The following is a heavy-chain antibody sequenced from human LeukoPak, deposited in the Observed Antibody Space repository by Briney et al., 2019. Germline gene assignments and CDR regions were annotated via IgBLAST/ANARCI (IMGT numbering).Heavy chain of an antibody. J-gene: IGHJ3*02. CDR2: IYYSGST. CDR1: GGSISSGGYY. Sequence: SQTLSLTCTVSGGSISSGGYYCSWIRQHPGKGLEWIGYIYYSGSTYYNPSLKSRVTISVDTSKNQFSLKLSSVTAADTAVYYCARVPRSGSHKRSFDIWGQGTMVTVSS. D-gene: IGHD3-10*01. V-gene: IGHV4-31*03. CDR3: ARVPRSGSHKRSFDI.